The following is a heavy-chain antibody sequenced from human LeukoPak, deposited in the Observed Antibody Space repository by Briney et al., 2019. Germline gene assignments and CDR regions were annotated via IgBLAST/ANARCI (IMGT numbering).Heavy chain of an antibody. CDR1: GGSISSSSYY. J-gene: IGHJ4*02. D-gene: IGHD2-2*01. CDR2: IYYSGST. V-gene: IGHV4-39*07. Sequence: SETLSLTCTVSGGSISSSSYYWGWIRQPPGKGLEWIGSIYYSGSTYYNPSLKSRVTFSVDTSKKQFSLKLTSVTAADTAVYYCARAAYCSSTNCYGFDYWGQGTLVTVSS. CDR3: ARAAYCSSTNCYGFDY.